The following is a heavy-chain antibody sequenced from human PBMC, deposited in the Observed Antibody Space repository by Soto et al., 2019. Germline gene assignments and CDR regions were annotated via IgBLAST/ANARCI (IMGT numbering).Heavy chain of an antibody. Sequence: GWLRRAGSASGCTFSSYGMHWVRQAPGKGLEWVAVISYDGSNKYYADSVKGRFTISRDNSKNKLYLQMNSLRAEATAVYYCARDRVGFGRIDVWGQGTQVTVYS. CDR2: ISYDGSNK. J-gene: IGHJ6*02. V-gene: IGHV3-30*04. D-gene: IGHD3-16*01. CDR1: GCTFSSYG. CDR3: ARDRVGFGRIDV.